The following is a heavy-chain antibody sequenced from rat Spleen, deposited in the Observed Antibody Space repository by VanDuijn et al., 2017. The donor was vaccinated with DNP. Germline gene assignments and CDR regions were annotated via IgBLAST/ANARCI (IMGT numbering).Heavy chain of an antibody. CDR1: GLSLTSNS. J-gene: IGHJ3*01. V-gene: IGHV2-47*01. D-gene: IGHD1-6*01. CDR2: IWSNGGT. CDR3: TREREPNYNPYYGLEDWFAC. Sequence: QVQLKESGPGLVQPSQTLSLTCTVSGLSLTSNSVSWLRQPPGKGLEWMGVIWSNGGTDYNSAIKSRLSISRDTSKSQVFLRMNSLQTEDSAIYFCTREREPNYNPYYGLEDWFACWGQGTLVTVSS.